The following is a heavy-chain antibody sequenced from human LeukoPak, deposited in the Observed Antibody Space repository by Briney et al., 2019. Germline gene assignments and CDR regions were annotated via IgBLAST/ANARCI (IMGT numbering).Heavy chain of an antibody. CDR1: GYTLTELS. V-gene: IGHV1-24*01. J-gene: IGHJ4*02. Sequence: ASVKVSCKVSGYTLTELSMHWVRQAPGKGLEWMGGFDPEDGETIYAQKFQGRVTMTEDTSTDTAYMELSSLRSEDTAVYYCATRGRWELPLGYFDYWGQGTRVTVSS. D-gene: IGHD1-26*01. CDR3: ATRGRWELPLGYFDY. CDR2: FDPEDGET.